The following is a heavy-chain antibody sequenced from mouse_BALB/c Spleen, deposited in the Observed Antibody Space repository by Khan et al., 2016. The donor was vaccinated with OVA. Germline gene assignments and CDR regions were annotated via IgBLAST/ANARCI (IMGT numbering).Heavy chain of an antibody. CDR2: INYSGNT. Sequence: EVQLVEPGPGLVKPSQSLSLTCTVTGYPITSEYAWNWIRQFPGNKLEWMGYINYSGNTRFNPSLKSRTSITRDTSKNQFFLQLNSVTTEDTATYYCARKDYYDYDPFPYWGQGTLVTVSA. CDR3: ARKDYYDYDPFPY. V-gene: IGHV3-2*02. J-gene: IGHJ3*01. D-gene: IGHD2-4*01. CDR1: GYPITSEYA.